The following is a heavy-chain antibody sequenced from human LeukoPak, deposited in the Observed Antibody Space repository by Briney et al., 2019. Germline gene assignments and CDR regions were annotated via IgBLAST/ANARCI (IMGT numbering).Heavy chain of an antibody. D-gene: IGHD2-15*01. Sequence: GGFLRLSCAASRFTFSSYTIHWVRQAPGKELEWVAVISYAGNNKYYADSVKGRFTISRDSSKNTLYLQMNSLRAEDTAVYYCARDLGYCSGGSCYVFDYWGQGTLVTVSS. V-gene: IGHV3-30-3*01. CDR2: ISYAGNNK. CDR3: ARDLGYCSGGSCYVFDY. J-gene: IGHJ4*02. CDR1: RFTFSSYT.